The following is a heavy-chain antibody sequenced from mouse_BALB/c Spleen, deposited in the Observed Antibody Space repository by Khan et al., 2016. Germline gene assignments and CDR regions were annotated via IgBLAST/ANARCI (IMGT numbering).Heavy chain of an antibody. V-gene: IGHV2-9*02. CDR1: GLSLTSSD. D-gene: IGHD2-14*01. J-gene: IGHJ4*01. CDR2: VWAGGST. Sequence: QVQLKESGPGLVAPSQSLSITCTVSGLSLTSSDIHWVRQPPGKGLEWLGVVWAGGSTNYNSAPMSRLSLRKDNSKSQVFLIMNSLPINGTSMWCCARDRYDAPCAMDYWRQRTSVTLSS. CDR3: ARDRYDAPCAMDY.